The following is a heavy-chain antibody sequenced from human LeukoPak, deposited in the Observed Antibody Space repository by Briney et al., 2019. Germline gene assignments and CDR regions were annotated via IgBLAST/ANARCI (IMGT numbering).Heavy chain of an antibody. CDR2: ISGSGGST. D-gene: IGHD2-15*01. CDR3: AKQLGYCSDGSCYFPY. V-gene: IGHV3-23*01. CDR1: GFTFSSYA. J-gene: IGHJ4*02. Sequence: GGSLRLSCAASGFTFSSYAMSWVRQAPGKGLEWVSAISGSGGSTYYAESVQGRFTISRDNSKNTLYLQMNSLRAEDTAVYYCAKQLGYCSDGSCYFPYWGQGTLVTVSS.